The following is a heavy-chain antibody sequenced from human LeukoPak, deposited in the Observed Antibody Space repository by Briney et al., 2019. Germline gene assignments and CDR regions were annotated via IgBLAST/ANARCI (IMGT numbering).Heavy chain of an antibody. V-gene: IGHV4-34*01. J-gene: IGHJ6*03. D-gene: IGHD5-18*01. Sequence: SETLSLTCAVHGGSFSGYYWSWIRQPPGKGLEWIGEINHSGSTNYNPSLKSRVTISVDTSKNQFSLKLSSVTAADTAVYYCARDRVGYGYGYYYYYYMDVWGKGTTVTISS. CDR3: ARDRVGYGYGYYYYYYMDV. CDR1: GGSFSGYY. CDR2: INHSGST.